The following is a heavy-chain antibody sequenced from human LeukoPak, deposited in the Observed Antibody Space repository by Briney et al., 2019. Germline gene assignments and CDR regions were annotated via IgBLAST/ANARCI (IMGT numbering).Heavy chain of an antibody. J-gene: IGHJ3*01. Sequence: SQTLSLTCVISGDSVSNSDYAWNWIRQSPSRGLEWLGRTYYRSQWRSDYARSVMGRISVDPGTSKNHFSLHLRSVTPDDTAIYYCAGGYAFDVWSQGTMVTVSS. CDR3: AGGYAFDV. V-gene: IGHV6-1*01. CDR2: TYYRSQWRS. CDR1: GDSVSNSDYA.